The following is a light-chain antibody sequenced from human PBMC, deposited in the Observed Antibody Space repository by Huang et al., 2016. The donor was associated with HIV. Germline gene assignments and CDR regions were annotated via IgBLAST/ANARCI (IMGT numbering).Light chain of an antibody. J-gene: IGKJ1*01. CDR3: QQYGSLVWT. Sequence: VLTQSPGTLSLSPGERATLSCRASQYVSTTYLAWYQQKPGQAPRLLMYRTATRPTGIPDRFRGSGSGTDFTLTISALEPEDFAVYYCQQYGSLVWTFGQGTRVEAK. V-gene: IGKV3-20*01. CDR1: QYVSTTY. CDR2: RTA.